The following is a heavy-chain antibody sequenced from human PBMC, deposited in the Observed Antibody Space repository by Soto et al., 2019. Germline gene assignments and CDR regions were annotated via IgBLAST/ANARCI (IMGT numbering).Heavy chain of an antibody. V-gene: IGHV4-59*01. Sequence: PSETLSLTCTVSGGSISSYYWSWIRQPPGKGLEWIGYIYYSGSTNYNPSLKSRVTISVDTSKNQFSLKLSSVTAADTAVHYCARDLSEVIKNHYFDYWGQGTLVTVS. CDR2: IYYSGST. CDR3: ARDLSEVIKNHYFDY. J-gene: IGHJ4*02. D-gene: IGHD3-22*01. CDR1: GGSISSYY.